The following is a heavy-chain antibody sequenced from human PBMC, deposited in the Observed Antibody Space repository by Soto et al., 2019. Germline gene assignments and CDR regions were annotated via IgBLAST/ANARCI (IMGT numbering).Heavy chain of an antibody. CDR2: ISGSGGST. D-gene: IGHD5-18*01. Sequence: PGGSLRLSCAASGFTFSSYAMSWVRQAPGKGLEWVSAISGSGGSTYYADSVKGRFTISRDNSKNTLYLQMNSLRAEDTAVYYCAKGARWQPMVSPHFDYWGQGTLVTVSS. J-gene: IGHJ4*02. CDR1: GFTFSSYA. CDR3: AKGARWQPMVSPHFDY. V-gene: IGHV3-23*01.